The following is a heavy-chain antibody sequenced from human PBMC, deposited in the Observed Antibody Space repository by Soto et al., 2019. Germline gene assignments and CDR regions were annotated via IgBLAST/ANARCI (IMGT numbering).Heavy chain of an antibody. V-gene: IGHV3-11*01. CDR3: ARDRPLMYYDSRPY. CDR1: GFTFSDYY. D-gene: IGHD3-22*01. J-gene: IGHJ4*02. Sequence: PVGPPRLSCAASGFTFSDYYVSWIRQAPGKGLEWVSYISSSGGTIYYAASVKGRFTISRDNAKNSLYLQMNSLRAEDTAVYYCARDRPLMYYDSRPYWGQGTLVTVSS. CDR2: ISSSGGTI.